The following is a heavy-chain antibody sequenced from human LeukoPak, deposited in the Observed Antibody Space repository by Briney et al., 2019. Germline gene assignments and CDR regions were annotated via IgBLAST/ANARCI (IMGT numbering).Heavy chain of an antibody. V-gene: IGHV3-21*01. D-gene: IGHD3-10*01. CDR2: ISSSSSYI. CDR3: AKDLWFGELGYCFDY. J-gene: IGHJ4*02. Sequence: PGGSLRLSYAASGFTFSSYSMNWVRQAPGKGLEWVSSISSSSSYIYYADSVKGRFTISRDNAKNSLYLQMNSLRAEDTAVYYCAKDLWFGELGYCFDYWGQGTLVTVSS. CDR1: GFTFSSYS.